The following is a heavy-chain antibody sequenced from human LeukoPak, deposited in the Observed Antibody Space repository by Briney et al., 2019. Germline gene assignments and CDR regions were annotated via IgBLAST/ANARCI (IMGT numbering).Heavy chain of an antibody. V-gene: IGHV1-69*06. CDR2: IIPIFGTA. J-gene: IGHJ4*02. D-gene: IGHD6-19*01. CDR3: ARVAGSGWLPIFYY. CDR1: GGTFSSYA. Sequence: SVKVSCKASGGTFSSYAISWVRQAPGQGLEWMGGIIPIFGTANYAQKFQGRVTITADKSTSTAYMELSSLRSEDTALYYCARVAGSGWLPIFYYWGQGTLVTVSS.